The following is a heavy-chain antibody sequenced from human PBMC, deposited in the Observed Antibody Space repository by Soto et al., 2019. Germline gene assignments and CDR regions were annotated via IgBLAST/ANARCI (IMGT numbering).Heavy chain of an antibody. CDR1: GYTFTSYA. Sequence: ASVKVSCKASGYTFTSYAMHWVRQAPGQRLEWMGWINAGNGNTKYSQKFQGRVTITRDTSASTAYMELSSLRSEDTAVYYCARDPTRVSYYDILTGYSDNWFDPWGQGTLVTVSS. CDR3: ARDPTRVSYYDILTGYSDNWFDP. V-gene: IGHV1-3*01. D-gene: IGHD3-9*01. J-gene: IGHJ5*02. CDR2: INAGNGNT.